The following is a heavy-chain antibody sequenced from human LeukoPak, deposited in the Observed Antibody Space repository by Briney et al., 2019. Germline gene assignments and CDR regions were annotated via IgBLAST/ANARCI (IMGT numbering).Heavy chain of an antibody. CDR3: ARDRGYGDYLLYPYYFDY. Sequence: GRSLRLSCTGSGFIFGDYAMSWVRQAPGKGLEWVSSISSSSSYIYYADSVKGRFTISRDNAKNSLYLQMNSLRAEDTAVYYCARDRGYGDYLLYPYYFDYWGQGTLVTVSS. V-gene: IGHV3-21*01. CDR1: GFIFGDYA. D-gene: IGHD4-17*01. J-gene: IGHJ4*02. CDR2: ISSSSSYI.